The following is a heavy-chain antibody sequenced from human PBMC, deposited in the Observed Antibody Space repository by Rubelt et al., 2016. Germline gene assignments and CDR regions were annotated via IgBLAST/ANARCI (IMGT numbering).Heavy chain of an antibody. CDR3: ARQRLYCSRTSCYDLDY. J-gene: IGHJ4*02. Sequence: QLQLQESGPGLVKPSETLSLTCSVSGGSITSSSYYWGWIRQPPGKGLEWIGSIYYSGDSYYNPSLKSRVTMSVDTSKNQVSLRLTSVTAADTAVYYCARQRLYCSRTSCYDLDYWGQGTLVTVSS. V-gene: IGHV4-39*01. CDR1: GGSITSSSYY. D-gene: IGHD2-2*01. CDR2: IYYSGDS.